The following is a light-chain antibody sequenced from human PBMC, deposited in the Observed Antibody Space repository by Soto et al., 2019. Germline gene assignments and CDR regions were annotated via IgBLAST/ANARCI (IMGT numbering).Light chain of an antibody. CDR2: KAS. J-gene: IGKJ2*01. V-gene: IGKV1-5*03. Sequence: DIQVTQSPSTLSASVGDRVTITCRASQSISSWLAWYQQKPGKAPKLLIYKASTLESGVPSRFSGSGSGTEFTLTISSLQPDDFATYYCQQYNSWYTFGQGTKLEI. CDR1: QSISSW. CDR3: QQYNSWYT.